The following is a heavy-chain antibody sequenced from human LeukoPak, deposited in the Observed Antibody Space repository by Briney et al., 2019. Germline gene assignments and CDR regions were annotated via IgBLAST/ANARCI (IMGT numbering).Heavy chain of an antibody. D-gene: IGHD3-9*01. CDR1: GFTFSSYD. Sequence: GGSLRLSCAVSGFTFSSYDMSWVRQAPGKGLEWVSGISGSGGSTYYADSVKGRFTISRDTSKNALYLQMNSLRVEDTAVYYCAKVGQNYDILTYHFGYWGQGTLVTVSS. CDR3: AKVGQNYDILTYHFGY. V-gene: IGHV3-23*01. J-gene: IGHJ4*02. CDR2: ISGSGGST.